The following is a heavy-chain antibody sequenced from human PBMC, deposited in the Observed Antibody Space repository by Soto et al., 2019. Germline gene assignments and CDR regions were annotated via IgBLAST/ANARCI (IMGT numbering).Heavy chain of an antibody. CDR3: ARIGSSSWYVDYFDH. CDR1: GGSMENHY. CDR2: ISHSGRP. V-gene: IGHV4-59*11. D-gene: IGHD6-13*01. J-gene: IGHJ4*02. Sequence: QVQLQESGPGQVKASETLSLTCTVSGGSMENHYWSWLRQTSGKRLECIGYISHSGRPNYNPSLKTRVSISVDTTKNQFSLKVNSVTAADTAVYYCARIGSSSWYVDYFDHWGRGALVTVSS.